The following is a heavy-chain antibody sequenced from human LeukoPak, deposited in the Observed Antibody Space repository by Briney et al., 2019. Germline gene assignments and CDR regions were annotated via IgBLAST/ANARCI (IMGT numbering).Heavy chain of an antibody. V-gene: IGHV1-2*02. Sequence: ASVKVSCTASGYTFTFYYLHWVRHAPGQGLEWMGWINLSSGATKYAQNFQGRVTMTSDTSITTAYMELSRLRSDDTAVYYCARDTDLNDYDYWGQGTLVTVSS. CDR2: INLSSGAT. CDR3: ARDTDLNDYDY. D-gene: IGHD5-12*01. CDR1: GYTFTFYY. J-gene: IGHJ4*02.